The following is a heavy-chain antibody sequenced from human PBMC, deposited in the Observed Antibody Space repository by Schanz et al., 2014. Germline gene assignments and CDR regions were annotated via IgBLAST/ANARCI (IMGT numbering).Heavy chain of an antibody. D-gene: IGHD2-15*01. V-gene: IGHV3-48*01. CDR2: IGSSSSRI. CDR1: GFTFSSNS. Sequence: EVHLVESGGGLVQPGGSLRLSCAASGFTFSSNSMNWVRQAPGKGLEWISYIGSSSSRIDHADSVKGRFTISRDNAKNSLYLQMNSLRAEDTAVYYCAKTPREYCNYDNCPNWFDSWGQGTLVTASS. CDR3: AKTPREYCNYDNCPNWFDS. J-gene: IGHJ5*01.